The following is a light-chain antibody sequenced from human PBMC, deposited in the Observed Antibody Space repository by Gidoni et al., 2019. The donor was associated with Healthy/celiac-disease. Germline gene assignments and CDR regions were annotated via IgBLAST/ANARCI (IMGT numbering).Light chain of an antibody. Sequence: EIVLTQSPGTLSLSPGERATLSCRASQSVSSSYLAWYQQKPGQAPRLLIYGASSRATGIPDRFSGSGSGTDFTLTISRLEPEDFAVYYCKQYGSSLWTFXQGTKVEIK. J-gene: IGKJ1*01. CDR1: QSVSSSY. V-gene: IGKV3-20*01. CDR3: KQYGSSLWT. CDR2: GAS.